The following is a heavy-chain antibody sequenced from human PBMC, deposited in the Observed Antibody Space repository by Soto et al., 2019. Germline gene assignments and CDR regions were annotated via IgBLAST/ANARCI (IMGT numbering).Heavy chain of an antibody. V-gene: IGHV1-18*04. J-gene: IGHJ5*02. Sequence: ASEKVSCKASGYLFTNYGITWVRRAPGQGLEWMGWISANSGITYNAERLQGRVTMTTDTSTSTAYLELRNLGSDDTAIYYCARGPTRSYNYFDPWGRG. CDR2: ISANSGIT. CDR3: ARGPTRSYNYFDP. CDR1: GYLFTNYG.